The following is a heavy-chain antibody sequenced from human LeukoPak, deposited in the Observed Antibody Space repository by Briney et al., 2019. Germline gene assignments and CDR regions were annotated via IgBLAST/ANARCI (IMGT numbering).Heavy chain of an antibody. CDR1: GFTFSSCA. D-gene: IGHD2-15*01. CDR2: ISDDGSKK. Sequence: ARTLSLSCAASGFTFSSCAMYWVRQAPGKGLEWVGLISDDGSKKYYVDSAGRFTISRDNSKNTVYLQMNSLRVEDTAIYYCAREKCSGGTCYSTVDYWGQGTLVTVSS. CDR3: AREKCSGGTCYSTVDY. J-gene: IGHJ4*02. V-gene: IGHV3-30-3*01.